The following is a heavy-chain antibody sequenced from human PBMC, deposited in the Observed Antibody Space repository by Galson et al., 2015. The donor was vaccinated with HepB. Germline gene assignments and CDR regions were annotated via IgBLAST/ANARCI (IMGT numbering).Heavy chain of an antibody. Sequence: PALVKPTQTLTLTCTFSGFSLSTSGMRVSWIRQPPGKALEWLARIDWDDDKFYSTSLKTRLTISKDTSKNQVVLTMTNMDPVDTATYYCALSHTVTTGGYYYYYYMDVWGKGTTVTVSS. J-gene: IGHJ6*03. CDR2: IDWDDDK. V-gene: IGHV2-70*04. CDR1: GFSLSTSGMR. CDR3: ALSHTVTTGGYYYYYYMDV. D-gene: IGHD4-17*01.